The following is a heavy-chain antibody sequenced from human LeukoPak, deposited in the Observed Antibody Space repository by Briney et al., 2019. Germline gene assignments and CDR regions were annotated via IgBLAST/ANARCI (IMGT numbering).Heavy chain of an antibody. J-gene: IGHJ3*02. CDR3: ARAVYDYVWGSYRYKAPGAFDI. D-gene: IGHD3-16*02. V-gene: IGHV4-4*02. Sequence: SETLSLTCTVSGGSISSSNWRSWVRQPPGKGLEWIGEINHSGSTNYNPSLKSRVTISVDTSKNQFSLKLSSVTAADTAVYYCARAVYDYVWGSYRYKAPGAFDIWGQGTMVTVSS. CDR1: GGSISSSNW. CDR2: INHSGST.